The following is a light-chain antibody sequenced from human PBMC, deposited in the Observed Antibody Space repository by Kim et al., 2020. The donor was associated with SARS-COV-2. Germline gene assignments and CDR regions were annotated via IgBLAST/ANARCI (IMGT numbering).Light chain of an antibody. Sequence: GQSITISCTGTSSDIGGNNYVSWYQQYPGKAPKPMIYDVNKRPSGVSNRFSGSKSGNRASLTISGLQTEDEADYYCCSYTSRFTFAFGGGTKLTVL. CDR2: DVN. CDR3: CSYTSRFTFA. V-gene: IGLV2-14*03. J-gene: IGLJ2*01. CDR1: SSDIGGNNY.